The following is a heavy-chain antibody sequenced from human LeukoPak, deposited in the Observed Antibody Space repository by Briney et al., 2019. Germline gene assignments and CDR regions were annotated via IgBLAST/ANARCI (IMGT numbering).Heavy chain of an antibody. D-gene: IGHD5-12*01. V-gene: IGHV3-48*04. CDR2: ISSSGSTI. CDR3: ARCRTVATADY. CDR1: GFTFSSYS. J-gene: IGHJ4*02. Sequence: PGGSLRLSCAASGFTFSSYSMNWVRQAPGKGLEWVSYISSSGSTIYYADSVKGRFTISRDNAKNSLYLQMNSLRAEDTAVYYCARCRTVATADYWGQGTLVTVSS.